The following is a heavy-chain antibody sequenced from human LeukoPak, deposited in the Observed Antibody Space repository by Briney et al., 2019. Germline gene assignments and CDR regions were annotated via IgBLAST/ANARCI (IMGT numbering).Heavy chain of an antibody. CDR3: ARSERGYYTPFDY. J-gene: IGHJ4*02. V-gene: IGHV3-23*01. CDR2: ISGSGSYT. Sequence: GGSLRLSCAASGFTFNNYAMSWVRQAPGKGLEWVSGISGSGSYTYYADSVKGRFTISRDNSENTLYLQMSSLGAEDTAVYYCARSERGYYTPFDYWGQGTLVTVSS. D-gene: IGHD3-3*01. CDR1: GFTFNNYA.